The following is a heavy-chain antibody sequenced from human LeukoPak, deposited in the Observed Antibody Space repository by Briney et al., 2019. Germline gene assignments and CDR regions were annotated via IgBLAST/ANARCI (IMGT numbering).Heavy chain of an antibody. Sequence: GGSLTLSCAASGLTFSSYAMQWVRQAPGRGVEWVTIISYDGTNKYYADSGRGRFTISRDNSKNTLFLQMNSLRAEDTAVYYCARSNYYDSRSWGFDIWGQGTMVTVSS. CDR1: GLTFSSYA. D-gene: IGHD3-22*01. CDR2: ISYDGTNK. V-gene: IGHV3-30*04. CDR3: ARSNYYDSRSWGFDI. J-gene: IGHJ3*02.